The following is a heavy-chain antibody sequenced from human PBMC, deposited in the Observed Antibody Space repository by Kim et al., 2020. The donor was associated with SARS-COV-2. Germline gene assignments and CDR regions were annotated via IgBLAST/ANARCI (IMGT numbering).Heavy chain of an antibody. J-gene: IGHJ6*02. CDR3: ARGLPDEYYYYGMDV. Sequence: SETLSLTCTVSGDSIANYYWTWIRQPPGRGLEWIGFVRNSGTTRYVPSLRSRVTISADTSKNQFFLTLPSVTAAATAVYYCARGLPDEYYYYGMDVWG. D-gene: IGHD2-15*01. CDR2: VRNSGTT. V-gene: IGHV4-59*01. CDR1: GDSIANYY.